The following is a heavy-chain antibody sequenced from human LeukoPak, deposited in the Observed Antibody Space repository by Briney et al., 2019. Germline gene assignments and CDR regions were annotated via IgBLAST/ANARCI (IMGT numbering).Heavy chain of an antibody. CDR3: AREGPRDYYYGMDV. CDR2: ISSSGSTI. J-gene: IGHJ6*02. CDR1: GFTFSDYY. Sequence: GGSLRLSCAASGFTFSDYYMSWIRQAPGKGLELVSYISSSGSTIYYADSVKGRFTISRDNAKNSLYLQMNSLRAEDTAVYYCAREGPRDYYYGMDVWGQGTTVTVSS. V-gene: IGHV3-11*01.